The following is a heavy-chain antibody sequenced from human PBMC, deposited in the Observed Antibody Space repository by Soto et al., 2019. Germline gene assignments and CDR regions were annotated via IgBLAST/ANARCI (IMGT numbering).Heavy chain of an antibody. CDR3: ARDRGCISTTCYRYYYAMDV. CDR2: IWYDGSNK. V-gene: IGHV3-33*01. Sequence: GGSLRLSCAASGFTFISYGMHWVRQAPGKGLEWVAVIWYDGSNKYYADSVEGRFTISRDNSKNTLYLQMNSLRAEDTAVYYCARDRGCISTTCYRYYYAMDVWGQGTTVTVSS. D-gene: IGHD2-2*01. CDR1: GFTFISYG. J-gene: IGHJ6*02.